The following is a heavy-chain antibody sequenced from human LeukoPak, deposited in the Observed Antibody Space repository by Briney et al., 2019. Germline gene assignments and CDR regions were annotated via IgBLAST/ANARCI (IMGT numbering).Heavy chain of an antibody. J-gene: IGHJ5*02. Sequence: SETLSLTCTVSGNSISSGDYYWSWIRQPPGKGLEWIGYIHYSGCSDYNPALKSRVSISVDASKNQFSLKLTSVTAADTAVYFCVSRADWFDPWGPGTLVTVSS. CDR2: IHYSGCS. CDR1: GNSISSGDYY. V-gene: IGHV4-30-4*01. CDR3: VSRADWFDP.